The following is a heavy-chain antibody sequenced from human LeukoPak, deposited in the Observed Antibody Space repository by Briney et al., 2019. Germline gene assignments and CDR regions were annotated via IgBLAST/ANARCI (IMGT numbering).Heavy chain of an antibody. D-gene: IGHD2-21*02. CDR2: IYYSGST. J-gene: IGHJ4*02. V-gene: IGHV4-39*01. Sequence: SETLSLTCTVSGGSISSSSYYWGWIRQPPGKGLEWIGGIYYSGSTYYNPSLKSRVTISVDTSKNQFSLKLSSVTAADTAVYYCARREGLLFDYWGQGTLVTVSS. CDR1: GGSISSSSYY. CDR3: ARREGLLFDY.